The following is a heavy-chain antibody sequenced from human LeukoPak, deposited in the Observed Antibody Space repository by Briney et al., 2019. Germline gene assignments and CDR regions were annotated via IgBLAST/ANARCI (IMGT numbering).Heavy chain of an antibody. CDR3: ARVNTVVSWYSFDY. D-gene: IGHD4-23*01. CDR2: IWYDGTNK. V-gene: IGHV3-33*08. Sequence: QPGRSLRLSCAASGFTFSSYGMHWVRQAPGKGLEWVAVIWYDGTNKYYADSVKGRFTISRDNSKNTLYLQMNSLRAEDTAVYYCARVNTVVSWYSFDYWGQGILVTVSS. CDR1: GFTFSSYG. J-gene: IGHJ4*02.